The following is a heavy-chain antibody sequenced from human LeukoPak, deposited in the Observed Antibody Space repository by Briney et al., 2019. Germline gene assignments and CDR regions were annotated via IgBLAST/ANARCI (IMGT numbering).Heavy chain of an antibody. D-gene: IGHD1-26*01. CDR2: ISAYNGNT. CDR3: AKDLGAVTTTIVLY. J-gene: IGHJ4*02. CDR1: GYTFTSYG. Sequence: ASVKVSCKASGYTFTSYGISWVRQAPGQGLEWMGWISAYNGNTNYAQKLQGRVTMTTDTSTSTAYMELRSLRSDDTAVYYCAKDLGAVTTTIVLYWGQGTLVTVSS. V-gene: IGHV1-18*01.